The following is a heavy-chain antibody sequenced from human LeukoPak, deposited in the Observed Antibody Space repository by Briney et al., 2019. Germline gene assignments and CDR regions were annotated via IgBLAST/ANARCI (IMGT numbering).Heavy chain of an antibody. CDR3: ARVTTQMGGSSPNY. CDR1: GYTFTSYD. Sequence: ASVKVSCKASGYTFTSYDINWVRQATGQGLEWMGWMNPNSGNTGYAQKFQGRVTITRNTSISTAYMELSSLRSEDTAVYYCARVTTQMGGSSPNYWGQGTLVTVSS. J-gene: IGHJ4*02. D-gene: IGHD6-6*01. V-gene: IGHV1-8*03. CDR2: MNPNSGNT.